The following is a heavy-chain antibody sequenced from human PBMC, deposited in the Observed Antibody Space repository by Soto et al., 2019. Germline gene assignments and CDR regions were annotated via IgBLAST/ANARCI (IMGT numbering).Heavy chain of an antibody. CDR3: ARPAYQLPYSSYYFDY. CDR2: IWYDGSNK. D-gene: IGHD2-2*01. V-gene: IGHV3-33*01. CDR1: GFTFSSYG. Sequence: PGGSLRLSCAASGFTFSSYGMHWVRQAPGKGLEWVAVIWYDGSNKYYADSVKGRFTISRDNSKNTLYLQMNSLRAEDTAVYYCARPAYQLPYSSYYFDYWGQGTLVTVSS. J-gene: IGHJ4*02.